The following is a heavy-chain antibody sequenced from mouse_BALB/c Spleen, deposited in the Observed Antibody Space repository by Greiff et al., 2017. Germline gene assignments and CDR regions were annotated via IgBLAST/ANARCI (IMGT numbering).Heavy chain of an antibody. Sequence: EVQGVESGGGLVKPGGSLKLSCAASGFTFSSYAMSWVRQSPEKRLEWVAEISSGGSYTYYPDTVTGRFTISRDNAKNTLYLEMSSLRSEDTAMYYCAREGITKDFDYWGQGTTLTVSS. D-gene: IGHD2-4*01. CDR3: AREGITKDFDY. J-gene: IGHJ2*01. CDR2: ISSGGSYT. CDR1: GFTFSSYA. V-gene: IGHV5-9-4*01.